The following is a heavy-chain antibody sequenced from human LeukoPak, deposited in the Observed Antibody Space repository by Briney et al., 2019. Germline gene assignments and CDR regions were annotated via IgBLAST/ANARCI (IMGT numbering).Heavy chain of an antibody. V-gene: IGHV3-23*01. Sequence: GGSLRVSCAASGFTFSSYWMSWVRQAPGKGLEWVSAISGSGGSTYYADSVKGRFTISRDNSKNTLYLQMNSLRAEDTAVYYCAKDRLWFGELLFRPYYFDYWGQGTLVTVSS. CDR1: GFTFSSYW. D-gene: IGHD3-10*01. CDR3: AKDRLWFGELLFRPYYFDY. J-gene: IGHJ4*02. CDR2: ISGSGGST.